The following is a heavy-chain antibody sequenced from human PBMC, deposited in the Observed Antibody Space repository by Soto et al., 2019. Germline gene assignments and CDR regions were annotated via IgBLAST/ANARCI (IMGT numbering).Heavy chain of an antibody. D-gene: IGHD6-19*01. CDR3: ASSIAVAGTVYNWFDP. V-gene: IGHV4-39*01. Sequence: SETLSLTCTVSGGSISSSSYYWGWIRQPPGKGLEWIGSIYYSGSTYYNPSLKSRVTISVDTSKNQFSLKLSSVTAADTAVYYCASSIAVAGTVYNWFDPWGQGTLVTVSS. J-gene: IGHJ5*02. CDR1: GGSISSSSYY. CDR2: IYYSGST.